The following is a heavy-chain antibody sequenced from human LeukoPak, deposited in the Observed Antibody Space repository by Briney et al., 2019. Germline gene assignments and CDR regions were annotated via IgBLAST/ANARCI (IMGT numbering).Heavy chain of an antibody. V-gene: IGHV4-59*01. D-gene: IGHD2-2*01. CDR1: GGSISSYY. Sequence: SETLSLTCTVSGGSISSYYWSWIRQPPGKGLEWIGYIYYSGSTNYNPSLKSRVTISVDTSKDQFSLKLSSVTAADTAVYYCARGPPGHILGVVVPAAISGFDPWGQGTLVTVSS. CDR3: ARGPPGHILGVVVPAAISGFDP. CDR2: IYYSGST. J-gene: IGHJ5*02.